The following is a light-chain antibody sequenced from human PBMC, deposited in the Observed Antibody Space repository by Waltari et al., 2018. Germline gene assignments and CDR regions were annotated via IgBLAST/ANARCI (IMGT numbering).Light chain of an antibody. Sequence: DIQMTQSTSSISASVGDRVSITCQASQDISIYLSWYQQKPGKAPKVLIYDASNLETGVPSRFTGSRSGTDFTFTISSLQPEDIATYYCQQYKDLPRTFGQGTKVEI. J-gene: IGKJ1*01. CDR1: QDISIY. CDR2: DAS. CDR3: QQYKDLPRT. V-gene: IGKV1-33*01.